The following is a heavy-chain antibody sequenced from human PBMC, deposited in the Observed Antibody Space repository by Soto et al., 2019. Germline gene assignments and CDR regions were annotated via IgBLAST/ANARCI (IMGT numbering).Heavy chain of an antibody. V-gene: IGHV4-34*01. J-gene: IGHJ3*02. CDR1: GGSFSGYY. CDR2: INHSGST. D-gene: IGHD2-2*01. CDR3: AREGLIVVVPAAKTGQAFDI. Sequence: SETLSLTCAVYGGSFSGYYWSWIRQPPGKGLEWIGEINHSGSTNYSPSLKSRVTISVDTSKNQFSLKLSSVTAADTAVYYCAREGLIVVVPAAKTGQAFDIWGQGTMVTVSS.